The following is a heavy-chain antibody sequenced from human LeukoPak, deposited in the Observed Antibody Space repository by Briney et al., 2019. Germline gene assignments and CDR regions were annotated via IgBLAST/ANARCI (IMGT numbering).Heavy chain of an antibody. D-gene: IGHD2-2*01. CDR2: INWDGGST. CDR3: ARERIVVVPAAGGAFDI. CDR1: GFTFDDYG. Sequence: GGSLRLSCAASGFTFDDYGMSWVRQAPGKGLEWVSGINWDGGSTGYADSVEGRFTISRDNAKNSLYLQMNSLRAEDTALYYCARERIVVVPAAGGAFDIWGQGTMVTVSS. V-gene: IGHV3-20*04. J-gene: IGHJ3*02.